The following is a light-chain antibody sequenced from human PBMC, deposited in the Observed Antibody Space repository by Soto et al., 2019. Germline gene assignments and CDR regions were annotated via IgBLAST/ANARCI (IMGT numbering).Light chain of an antibody. CDR1: QSVSSN. J-gene: IGKJ1*01. Sequence: EIVMTQSPATLSVSPGARATLYCQASQSVSSNLAWYQQRPGQAPRLLIYGASTRATGIPARFSGSGSGTEFTLTISSLQSEDFAVYYCQQHNKWPPETFGQGTKVDIK. CDR2: GAS. CDR3: QQHNKWPPET. V-gene: IGKV3-15*01.